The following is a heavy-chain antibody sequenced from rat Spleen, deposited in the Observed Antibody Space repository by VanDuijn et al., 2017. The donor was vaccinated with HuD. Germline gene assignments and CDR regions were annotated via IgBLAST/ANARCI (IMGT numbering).Heavy chain of an antibody. CDR2: ISTGGGNT. V-gene: IGHV5-25*01. J-gene: IGHJ2*01. D-gene: IGHD1-9*01. CDR3: TRDRTYYGYTLDY. Sequence: EVQLVESGGGLVQPGRSMKLSCVVSGFTFSNHHMAWVRQAPTKGLEWVASISTGGGNTYYRDSVKGRFTISRDNAKSTLYLQMDSLRSEDTATYYCTRDRTYYGYTLDYWGQGVMVTVSS. CDR1: GFTFSNHH.